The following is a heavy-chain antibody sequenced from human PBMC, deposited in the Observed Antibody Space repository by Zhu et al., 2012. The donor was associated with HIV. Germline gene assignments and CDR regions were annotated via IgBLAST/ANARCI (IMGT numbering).Heavy chain of an antibody. J-gene: IGHJ3*02. D-gene: IGHD3-22*01. CDR1: GYSISSGYY. CDR2: IYHSGST. V-gene: IGHV4-38-2*01. CDR3: ARSIYYYDSSGYYSDAFRY. Sequence: QVQLQESGPGLVKPSETLSLTCAVSGYSISSGYYWGWIRQPPGKGLEWIGIIYHSGSTYYNPSLKSRVTISIDSSKNQFSLRLSSVIAADTAVYYCARSIYYYDSSGYYSDAFRYLGPRDNGHRLF.